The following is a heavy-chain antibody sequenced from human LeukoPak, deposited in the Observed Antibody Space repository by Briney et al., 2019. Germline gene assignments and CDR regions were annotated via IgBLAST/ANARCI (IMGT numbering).Heavy chain of an antibody. CDR1: GYTFTGYY. D-gene: IGHD2-2*01. V-gene: IGHV1-2*02. CDR2: INPNSGGT. J-gene: IGHJ5*02. CDR3: ARALPAATNNWFDP. Sequence: ASVKVSCKASGYTFTGYYMHWVRQAPGQGLEWMGWINPNSGGTNYAQKFQGRVTMTRDTSISTAYMELSRLRSDDTAVYYCARALPAATNNWFDPWGQGTLVTVSS.